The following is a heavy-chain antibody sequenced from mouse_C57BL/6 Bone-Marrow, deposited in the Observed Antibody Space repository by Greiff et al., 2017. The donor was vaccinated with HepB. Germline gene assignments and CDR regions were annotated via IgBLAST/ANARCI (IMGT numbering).Heavy chain of an antibody. CDR1: GYTFTDYY. V-gene: IGHV1-19*01. CDR2: INPYNGGT. J-gene: IGHJ2*01. CDR3: ARNLRNYYGSSLFDY. Sequence: VQLQQSGPVLVKPGASVKMSCKASGYTFTDYYMNWVKQSHGKSLEWIGVINPYNGGTSYNQKFKGKATLTVDKSSSTAYMELNSLTSEDSAVYYCARNLRNYYGSSLFDYWGQGTTLTVSS. D-gene: IGHD1-1*01.